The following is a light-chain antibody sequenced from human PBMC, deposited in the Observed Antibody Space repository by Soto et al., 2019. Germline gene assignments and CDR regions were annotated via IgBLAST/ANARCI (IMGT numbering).Light chain of an antibody. V-gene: IGKV1-12*01. CDR3: QQGYNFPRA. CDR1: QPIRSW. J-gene: IGKJ1*01. CDR2: PAS. Sequence: DIQMSKSLSSLSATVGDRVNITCRASQPIRSWLAWYQQVPGQAPYLLIYPASTLQSGVPSRFSGSGSGTDFTLTINSLQPEDFLTYYCQQGYNFPRAFGQGTKV.